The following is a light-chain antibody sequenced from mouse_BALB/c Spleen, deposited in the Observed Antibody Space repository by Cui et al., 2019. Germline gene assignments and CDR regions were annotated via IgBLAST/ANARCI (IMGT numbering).Light chain of an antibody. V-gene: IGKV4-74*01. J-gene: IGKJ4*01. Sequence: QIVLTQSPAIMSASLQERVTMTCTASSSVSSSYLHWYQQKPRSSPKLWIYSTSNLASRVPARFSGSGSGTSYSLTISSMEAEDAATYYCHQYHRSPFTFGSGTKLEIK. CDR1: SSVSSSY. CDR2: STS. CDR3: HQYHRSPFT.